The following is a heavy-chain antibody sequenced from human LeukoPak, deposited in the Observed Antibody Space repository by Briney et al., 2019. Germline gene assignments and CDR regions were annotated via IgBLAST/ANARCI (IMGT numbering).Heavy chain of an antibody. CDR2: INPNNGGT. CDR3: ARDRGGSYSDY. Sequence: GASVKVSCKASGYTFTGYYMHWVRQAPGQGLEWMGRINPNNGGTNYAQKFQGRVTMTRDTSISTAYMELGRLRSDDTAVYYCARDRGGSYSDYWGQGTLVTVSS. CDR1: GYTFTGYY. D-gene: IGHD1-26*01. V-gene: IGHV1-2*06. J-gene: IGHJ4*02.